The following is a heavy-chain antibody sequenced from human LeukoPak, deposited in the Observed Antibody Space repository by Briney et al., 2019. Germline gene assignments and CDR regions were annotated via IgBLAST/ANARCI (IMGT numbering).Heavy chain of an antibody. Sequence: PSETLSLTCNVAGVPISIYHWSWIRQAPGKGLEWIAYISYSGETNYNPSLKSRVTISQDTSTNQFTLKWTSVTAADTAIYYCASAPNENFFDYWGQGTLVTVSS. CDR1: GVPISIYH. CDR2: ISYSGET. J-gene: IGHJ4*02. CDR3: ASAPNENFFDY. V-gene: IGHV4-59*01.